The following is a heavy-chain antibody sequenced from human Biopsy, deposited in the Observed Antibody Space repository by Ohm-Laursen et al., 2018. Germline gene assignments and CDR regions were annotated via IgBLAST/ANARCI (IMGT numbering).Heavy chain of an antibody. CDR1: GFTFSTYT. D-gene: IGHD6-6*01. CDR3: ARERGWKSISTIDY. Sequence: SLRLSCTASGFTFSTYTMTWVRQAPGKGPEWVSSISRTSDFIYYADSVMGRFTISRDNAKNSVDLQMNSLRAEDTAVYFCARERGWKSISTIDYWGQGTLVTASS. CDR2: ISRTSDFI. J-gene: IGHJ4*02. V-gene: IGHV3-21*01.